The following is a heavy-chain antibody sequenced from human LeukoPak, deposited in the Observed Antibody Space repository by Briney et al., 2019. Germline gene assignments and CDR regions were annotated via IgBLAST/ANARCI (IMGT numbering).Heavy chain of an antibody. CDR3: AKAVAAPGAFDI. CDR2: ISWDSNSI. J-gene: IGHJ3*02. Sequence: GGSLRRSCAASGFTFDEYAIHWVRPAPGKGLEWGSGISWDSNSIIYADSVKGRFTISRDNAKNSLYLQMNSLRADDTALYYCAKAVAAPGAFDIWGQGTVVTVSS. D-gene: IGHD6-19*01. CDR1: GFTFDEYA. V-gene: IGHV3-9*01.